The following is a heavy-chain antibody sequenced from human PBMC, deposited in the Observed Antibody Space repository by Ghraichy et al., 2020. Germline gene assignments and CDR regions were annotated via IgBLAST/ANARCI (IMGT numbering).Heavy chain of an antibody. J-gene: IGHJ4*02. CDR1: GFTFSNYA. V-gene: IGHV3-23*01. CDR3: AKEMDTRGWYSADY. Sequence: GGSLRLSCAASGFTFSNYAMSWLRQPPGKGLEWVSAIRGSGVNTYYADSVKGRFTVSRDNSKNSLYLQMNSLRAEDTAVYYCAKEMDTRGWYSADYWCQGTLVTVSS. D-gene: IGHD6-19*01. CDR2: IRGSGVNT.